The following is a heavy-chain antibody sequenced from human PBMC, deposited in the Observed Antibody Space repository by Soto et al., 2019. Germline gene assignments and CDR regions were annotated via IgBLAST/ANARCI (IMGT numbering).Heavy chain of an antibody. D-gene: IGHD6-19*01. CDR3: AREVAGNYYYYGMDV. CDR2: IKQDGSEK. CDR1: GFTFSSYW. V-gene: IGHV3-7*03. J-gene: IGHJ6*02. Sequence: PGGSLRLSCAASGFTFSSYWMSWVRQAPGKGLEWVANIKQDGSEKYYVDSVKGRFTISRDNAKNSLYLQMNSLRAEDTAVYYCAREVAGNYYYYGMDVWGQGTTVTVSS.